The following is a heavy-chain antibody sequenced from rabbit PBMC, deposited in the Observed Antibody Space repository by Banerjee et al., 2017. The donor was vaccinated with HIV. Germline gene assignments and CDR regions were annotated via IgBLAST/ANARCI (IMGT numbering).Heavy chain of an antibody. Sequence: QEQLEESGGDLVKPGASLTLTCKASGFSFSSSYYMCWVRQAPGKGLEWIACIYGGGSSTWYASWAKGRFTISKTSSTTVTLQMTSLTAADTATYFCARDPYGVYAGYGILWGPGTLVTVS. V-gene: IGHV1S45*01. D-gene: IGHD7-1*01. CDR2: IYGGGSST. J-gene: IGHJ4*01. CDR1: GFSFSSSYY. CDR3: ARDPYGVYAGYGIL.